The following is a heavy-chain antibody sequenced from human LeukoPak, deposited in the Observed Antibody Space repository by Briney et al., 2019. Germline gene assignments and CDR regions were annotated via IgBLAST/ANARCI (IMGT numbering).Heavy chain of an antibody. Sequence: PGGSLRLPCAASGFTFDDYAMHWVRQAPGKGLEWVSGISWNSGSIGYADSVKGRFTISRDNAKNSLYLQMNSLRAEDMALYYCAKDKGSSHNNYFDYWGQGTLVTVSS. CDR3: AKDKGSSHNNYFDY. D-gene: IGHD6-13*01. CDR2: ISWNSGSI. CDR1: GFTFDDYA. J-gene: IGHJ4*02. V-gene: IGHV3-9*03.